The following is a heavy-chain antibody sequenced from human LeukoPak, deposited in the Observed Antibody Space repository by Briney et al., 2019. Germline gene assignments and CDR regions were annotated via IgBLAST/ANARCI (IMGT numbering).Heavy chain of an antibody. CDR1: GFTFSGSA. CDR2: IRSKANSYAT. D-gene: IGHD3-10*01. V-gene: IGHV3-73*01. Sequence: SGGSLRLSCAASGFTFSGSAMHWVRQASGKGLEWVGRIRSKANSYATAYAASVKGRFTISRDDSKNTAYLQMNSLKTEDTAVYYCGALGSDYYYYMDVWGKGTTVTISS. J-gene: IGHJ6*03. CDR3: GALGSDYYYYMDV.